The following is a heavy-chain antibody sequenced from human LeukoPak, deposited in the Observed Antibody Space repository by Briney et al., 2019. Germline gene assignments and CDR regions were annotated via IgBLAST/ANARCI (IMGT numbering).Heavy chain of an antibody. Sequence: PGGSLRLSCAASGFTFSDYYMSWIRQAPGKGLEWVSYISSSGSTIYYADSVKGRFTISRDNAKNSLYLQMNSLRAEDTAVYYCARAPEYYYDSSGYPYFDYWGQGTLVTVSS. J-gene: IGHJ4*02. CDR2: ISSSGSTI. CDR3: ARAPEYYYDSSGYPYFDY. V-gene: IGHV3-11*01. D-gene: IGHD3-22*01. CDR1: GFTFSDYY.